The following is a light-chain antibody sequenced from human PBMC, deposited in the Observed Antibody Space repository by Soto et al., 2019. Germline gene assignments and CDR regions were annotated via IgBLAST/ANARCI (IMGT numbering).Light chain of an antibody. J-gene: IGLJ3*02. Sequence: QSVLTQPPSASGTPGQRVTISCSGSRSNIGSNPVQWYLQVPGTAPKLLIYRNDERPSGVPDRFSGSESDTSASLAISGLQSEDEADYHCATWDDGLYGPVFGGGTELAVL. CDR3: ATWDDGLYGPV. CDR1: RSNIGSNP. V-gene: IGLV1-44*01. CDR2: RND.